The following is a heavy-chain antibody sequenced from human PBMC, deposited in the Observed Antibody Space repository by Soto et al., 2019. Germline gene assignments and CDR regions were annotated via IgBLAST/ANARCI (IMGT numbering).Heavy chain of an antibody. J-gene: IGHJ3*02. CDR1: GFTFSSYA. CDR2: ISDSGDDT. V-gene: IGHV3-23*01. Sequence: EVQLLESGGGLVQPGGSLRLSCAASGFTFSSYAMSWLRQAPGKGLEWVSAISDSGDDTHYADSVKGRFTFSRDNSKNTLYLQMSSLRAEDTALYYCAKQVTGWYNDAVDIWGQGTMVTVSS. D-gene: IGHD6-19*01. CDR3: AKQVTGWYNDAVDI.